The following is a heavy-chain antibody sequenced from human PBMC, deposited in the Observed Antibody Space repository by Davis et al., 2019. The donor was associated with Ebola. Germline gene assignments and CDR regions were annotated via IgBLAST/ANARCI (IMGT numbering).Heavy chain of an antibody. Sequence: AASVKVSCKASGYTFTSYDINWVRQATGQGLEWMGWINPNSGGTNYAQKFQGWVTMTRDTSISTAYMELSRLRSDDTAVYYCARELYGDDYWGQGTLVTVSS. J-gene: IGHJ4*02. D-gene: IGHD4-17*01. CDR3: ARELYGDDY. CDR2: INPNSGGT. V-gene: IGHV1-2*04. CDR1: GYTFTSYD.